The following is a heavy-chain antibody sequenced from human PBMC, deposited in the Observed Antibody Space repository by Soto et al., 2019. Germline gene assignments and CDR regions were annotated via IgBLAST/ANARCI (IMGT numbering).Heavy chain of an antibody. V-gene: IGHV4-4*02. CDR3: ATRVDDSGWFFY. CDR2: IYHSGST. J-gene: IGHJ4*02. CDR1: GGSISSTYW. D-gene: IGHD6-19*01. Sequence: SETLSLTCAVSGGSISSTYWWSWVRQPPGKGLEWIGEIYHSGSTNFNPSLKSRVTISVDKSKNQFSLKLNSVAAADTAVYYCATRVDDSGWFFYWGQGTLVTVLL.